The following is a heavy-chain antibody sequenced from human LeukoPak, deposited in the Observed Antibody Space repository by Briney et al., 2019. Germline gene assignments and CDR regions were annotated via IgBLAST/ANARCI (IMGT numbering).Heavy chain of an antibody. CDR3: ASSEYSSGAGPHFDY. CDR2: INPSGGST. D-gene: IGHD6-19*01. J-gene: IGHJ4*02. V-gene: IGHV1-46*01. Sequence: ASVKVSCKASGYTFTSYYMHWVRQAPGQGLEWMGIINPSGGSTSYAQKFQGRVTMTRDTSTSTVYMELSSLRSEDTAVYYCASSEYSSGAGPHFDYWGQGTLVTVSS. CDR1: GYTFTSYY.